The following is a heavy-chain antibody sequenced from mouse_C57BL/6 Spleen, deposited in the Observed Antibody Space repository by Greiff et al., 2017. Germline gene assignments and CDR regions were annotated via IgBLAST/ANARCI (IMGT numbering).Heavy chain of an antibody. V-gene: IGHV14-4*01. CDR1: GFNIKDDY. J-gene: IGHJ2*01. D-gene: IGHD1-1*01. Sequence: VQLKESGAELVRPGASVQLSCTASGFNIKDDYMHWVKQRPEQGLEWIGLIDPENGDTEYASKFQGKATITADTYSNTAYLQLSSLTSEDTAVYYCTTPLYVNPLDSWGQGTTLTVSS. CDR2: IDPENGDT. CDR3: TTPLYVNPLDS.